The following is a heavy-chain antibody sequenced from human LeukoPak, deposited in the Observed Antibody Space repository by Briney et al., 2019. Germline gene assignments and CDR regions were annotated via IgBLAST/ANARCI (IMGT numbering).Heavy chain of an antibody. D-gene: IGHD6-19*01. V-gene: IGHV3-33*08. CDR2: IWYDGSNK. CDR1: GFTFSSYG. Sequence: PGRSLRLSCAASGFTFSSYGMHWVRQAPGKGLEWVAVIWYDGSNKYYADSVKGRFTISRDNSKNTLYLQMNSLRAEDTAVYYCAREPEYSSGWPYYFDYWGQGTMVTVSS. CDR3: AREPEYSSGWPYYFDY. J-gene: IGHJ4*02.